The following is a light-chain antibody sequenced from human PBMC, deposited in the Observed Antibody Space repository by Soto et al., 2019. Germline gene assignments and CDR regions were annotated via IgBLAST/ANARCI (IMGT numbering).Light chain of an antibody. V-gene: IGKV2-24*01. CDR3: TQGTQLPIT. CDR1: QILVHRDGNTY. Sequence: DIVLTQTPLSSPVTLGQPASISCRSSQILVHRDGNTYLSWLQQRPGQPPRLLIYSVSNRFSGVPERFSGSGAWPDFTLKISRLEDADVGVYYCTQGTQLPITFGLGTRVPI. J-gene: IGKJ1*01. CDR2: SVS.